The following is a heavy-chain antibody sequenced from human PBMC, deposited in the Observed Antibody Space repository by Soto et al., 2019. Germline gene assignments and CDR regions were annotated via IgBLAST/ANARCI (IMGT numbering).Heavy chain of an antibody. V-gene: IGHV4-59*08. D-gene: IGHD4-17*01. J-gene: IGHJ4*02. CDR2: IYDSGST. CDR1: GGSISSSY. Sequence: SETLSLTCTVSGGSISSSYWSWIRQPPGKGLEWIGYIYDSGSTYYNSSLKSRVTISVDTSKNQFSLKLSSVTAADTAVYYCARRYGPGFDHWGQGTLVTVSS. CDR3: ARRYGPGFDH.